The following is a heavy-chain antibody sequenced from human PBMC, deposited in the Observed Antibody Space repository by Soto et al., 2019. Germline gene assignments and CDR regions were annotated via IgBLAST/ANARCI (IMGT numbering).Heavy chain of an antibody. J-gene: IGHJ4*02. V-gene: IGHV4-30-4*01. CDR2: IYYSGST. D-gene: IGHD6-13*01. Sequence: KSSETLSLTCTVSGGSISSGDYYWSWIRQPPGKGLEWIGYIYYSGSTYYNPSLKSRVTISVDTSKNQFSLKLSSVTAADTAVYYCAREVGSSSWYHPRSFDYWGQGTLVTVSS. CDR1: GGSISSGDYY. CDR3: AREVGSSSWYHPRSFDY.